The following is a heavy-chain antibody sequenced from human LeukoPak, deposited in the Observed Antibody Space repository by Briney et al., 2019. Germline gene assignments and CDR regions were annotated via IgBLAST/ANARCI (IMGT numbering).Heavy chain of an antibody. J-gene: IGHJ4*02. CDR2: ISSSSSYI. V-gene: IGHV3-21*01. CDR3: ARGGDYGDYFDY. CDR1: GFTFSSYS. D-gene: IGHD4-17*01. Sequence: GGSLRLSCVASGFTFSSYSMNWVRQAPGKGLEWVSSISSSSSYIYYADSVKGRFTISRDNAKNSLYLQMNSLRAEDTAVYYCARGGDYGDYFDYWGQGTLVTVSS.